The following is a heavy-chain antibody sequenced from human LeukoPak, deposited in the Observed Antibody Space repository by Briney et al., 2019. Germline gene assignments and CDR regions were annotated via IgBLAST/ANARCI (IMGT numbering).Heavy chain of an antibody. D-gene: IGHD3-3*01. CDR1: GGSISSGGYY. J-gene: IGHJ5*02. CDR3: ARTAGRITIFGVATAGWFDP. V-gene: IGHV4-31*03. Sequence: SHTLSLTCTVSGGSISSGGYYWSWIRQHPGKGLEWIGYIYYSGSTYYNPSLKSRVTISVDTSKNQFSLKLSSVTAADTAVYYCARTAGRITIFGVATAGWFDPWGQGTLVTVSS. CDR2: IYYSGST.